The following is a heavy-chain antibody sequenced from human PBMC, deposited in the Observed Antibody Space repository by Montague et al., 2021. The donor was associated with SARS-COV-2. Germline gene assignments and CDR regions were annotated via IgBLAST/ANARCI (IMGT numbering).Heavy chain of an antibody. J-gene: IGHJ5*02. D-gene: IGHD5-24*01. V-gene: IGHV4-59*01. Sequence: KPSLKSRVTFSVDTSKNQFSLTLISVTAADTAVYFCAREDRWNWFDPWGQGVLVTVSS. CDR3: AREDRWNWFDP.